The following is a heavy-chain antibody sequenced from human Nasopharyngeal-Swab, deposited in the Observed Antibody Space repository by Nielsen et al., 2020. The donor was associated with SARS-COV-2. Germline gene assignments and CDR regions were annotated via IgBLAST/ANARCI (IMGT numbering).Heavy chain of an antibody. CDR3: ARAMGSGSLSDWYYYYGMDV. D-gene: IGHD6-19*01. CDR1: GYTFTSYG. V-gene: IGHV1-18*01. CDR2: ISAYNGNT. Sequence: ASVKVSCKASGYTFTSYGISWVRQAPGQGLEWMGWISAYNGNTNHAQKLQGRVTMTTDTSTSTAYMELRSLRSDDTAVYYCARAMGSGSLSDWYYYYGMDVWGQGTTVTVSS. J-gene: IGHJ6*02.